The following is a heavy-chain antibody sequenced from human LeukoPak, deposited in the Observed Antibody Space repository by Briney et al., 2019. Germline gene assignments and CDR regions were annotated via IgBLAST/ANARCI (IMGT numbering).Heavy chain of an antibody. J-gene: IGHJ4*02. Sequence: GGSLRLSCAASGFTFSSYAMSWVRQAPGKGLEWVSAISGSGGSTYYADSVKGRFTISRDNSKNTLYLQMNSLRAEDTAVYYCAKVTAVVPAAPMDYWGQGTLVTVSS. V-gene: IGHV3-23*01. CDR1: GFTFSSYA. D-gene: IGHD2-2*01. CDR3: AKVTAVVPAAPMDY. CDR2: ISGSGGST.